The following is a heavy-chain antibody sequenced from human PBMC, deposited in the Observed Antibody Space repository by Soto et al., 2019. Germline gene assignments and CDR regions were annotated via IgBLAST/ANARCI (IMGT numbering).Heavy chain of an antibody. Sequence: TGESLKISCRTSGYKFTSSWIAWVRQMPGKGMEWMGIIVPSDSDTRYSPSFQGQVTISADRSTSTVSLQWASLNASDTAVYFCARKDKSGYFNWFDPWGQGTLVTVYS. V-gene: IGHV5-51*01. CDR2: IVPSDSDT. CDR1: GYKFTSSW. D-gene: IGHD3-22*01. CDR3: ARKDKSGYFNWFDP. J-gene: IGHJ5*02.